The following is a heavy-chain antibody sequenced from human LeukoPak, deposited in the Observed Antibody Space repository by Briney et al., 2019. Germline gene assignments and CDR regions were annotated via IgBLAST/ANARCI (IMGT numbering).Heavy chain of an antibody. CDR3: ARELGVRGVLH. V-gene: IGHV3-53*01. CDR1: GFTVSSNY. D-gene: IGHD3-10*01. J-gene: IGHJ4*02. Sequence: GGSLRLSCAASGFTVSSNYMSWVRQAPGKGLEWVSVIYSGGSTYYADSVKGRFTISRDNSKNTLYLQMNSLRVEDTAVYYCARELGVRGVLHWGQGTLVTVSS. CDR2: IYSGGST.